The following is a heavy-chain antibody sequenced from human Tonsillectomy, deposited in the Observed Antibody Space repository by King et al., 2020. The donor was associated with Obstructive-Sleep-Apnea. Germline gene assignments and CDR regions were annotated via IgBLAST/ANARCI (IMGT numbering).Heavy chain of an antibody. V-gene: IGHV4-30-2*01. CDR1: GGSISSGGYS. Sequence: LQLQESGSGLVKPSQTLSLTCAVSGGSISSGGYSWSWIRQPPGKGLEWIGYIYQSGITYYNPSLKSRVTISVDRPKNQFSLQLTSVTAADTAVYYCARGYDSSGYYYDSFDYWGQGTLVTVSS. CDR3: ARGYDSSGYYYDSFDY. J-gene: IGHJ4*02. D-gene: IGHD3-22*01. CDR2: IYQSGIT.